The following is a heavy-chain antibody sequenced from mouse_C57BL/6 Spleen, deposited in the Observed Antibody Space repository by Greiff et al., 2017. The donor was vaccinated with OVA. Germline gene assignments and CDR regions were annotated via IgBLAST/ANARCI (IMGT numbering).Heavy chain of an antibody. V-gene: IGHV1-64*01. Sequence: QVHVKQPGAELVKPGASVKLSCTASGYTFTSYWMHWVKQRPGQGLEWIGMIHPNSGSTNYNEKFKSKATLTVDKSSSTAYMQLSSLTSEDSAVYYCARDYGSSYEGFAYWGQGTLVTVSA. CDR1: GYTFTSYW. J-gene: IGHJ3*01. CDR3: ARDYGSSYEGFAY. D-gene: IGHD1-1*01. CDR2: IHPNSGST.